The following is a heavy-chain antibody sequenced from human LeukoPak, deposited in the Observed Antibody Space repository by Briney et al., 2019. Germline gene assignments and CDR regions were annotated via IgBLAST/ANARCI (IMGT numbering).Heavy chain of an antibody. D-gene: IGHD2-15*01. CDR2: ISVDNGKT. J-gene: IGHJ1*01. CDR1: GFTLMYYG. CDR3: ARVDCSGDSCYSAEH. V-gene: IGHV1-18*01. Sequence: ASVKVSCKASGFTLMYYGIIWVRQAPGQGLEWMGWISVDNGKTKYAQKFQGRVTLSTDTATSTAHMEVRRLRSDDTAVYYCARVDCSGDSCYSAEHWGQGTLVTVSP.